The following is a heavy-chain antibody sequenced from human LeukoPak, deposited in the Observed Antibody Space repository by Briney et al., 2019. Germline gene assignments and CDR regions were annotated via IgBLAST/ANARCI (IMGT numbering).Heavy chain of an antibody. CDR3: ARDDPRYYYMDV. Sequence: PGGSLRLSCAASGFTSSSYSMNWVRQAPGKGLEWVSYISSSSSTIYYADSVKGRFTISRDNAKNSLYLQMNSLRAEDTAVYYCARDDPRYYYMDVWGKGTTVTVSS. V-gene: IGHV3-48*04. J-gene: IGHJ6*03. CDR1: GFTSSSYS. CDR2: ISSSSSTI.